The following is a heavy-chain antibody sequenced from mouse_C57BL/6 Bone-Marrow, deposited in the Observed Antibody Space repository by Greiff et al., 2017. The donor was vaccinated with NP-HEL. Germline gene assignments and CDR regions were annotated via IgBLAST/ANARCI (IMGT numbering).Heavy chain of an antibody. D-gene: IGHD1-1*01. CDR1: GFNIKDDY. CDR2: IDPENGDT. V-gene: IGHV14-4*01. CDR3: TSIYYYGSSYAWFAY. Sequence: EVKLVESGAELVRPGASVKLSCTASGFNIKDDYMHWVKQRPEQGLEWIGWIDPENGDTEYASKFQGKATITADTSSNTAYLQLSSLTSEDTAVYYCTSIYYYGSSYAWFAYWGQGTLVTVSA. J-gene: IGHJ3*01.